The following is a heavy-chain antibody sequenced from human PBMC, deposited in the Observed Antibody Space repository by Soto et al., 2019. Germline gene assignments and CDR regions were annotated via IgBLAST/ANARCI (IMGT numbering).Heavy chain of an antibody. Sequence: EMQLLESGGGLQQPGGSLRLSCAASGFTFNNFAMSWVRQAPGKGLAWISAVTGRSRNTYYADSVKGRFTISRNNFENTVYLQMDGLRVEDTAVYYCAKMTPYGGNYRDAFDVCGRGTMVTVAS. CDR1: GFTFNNFA. J-gene: IGHJ3*01. CDR2: VTGRSRNT. CDR3: AKMTPYGGNYRDAFDV. V-gene: IGHV3-23*01. D-gene: IGHD1-26*01.